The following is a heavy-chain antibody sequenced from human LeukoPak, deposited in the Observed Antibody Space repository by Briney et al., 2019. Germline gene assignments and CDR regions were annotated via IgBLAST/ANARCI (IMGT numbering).Heavy chain of an antibody. D-gene: IGHD3-16*01. Sequence: GGSLRLSCAASGFTFSSYRMSWVRQAPGKGLEWVANIKQDGSEKHYVDSVKGRFTISRDDAKNSLYLQMNSLRAEDTAVYYCATERAGERPRPLLSYYYMDVWGKGTTVTISS. V-gene: IGHV3-7*01. CDR2: IKQDGSEK. CDR1: GFTFSSYR. J-gene: IGHJ6*03. CDR3: ATERAGERPRPLLSYYYMDV.